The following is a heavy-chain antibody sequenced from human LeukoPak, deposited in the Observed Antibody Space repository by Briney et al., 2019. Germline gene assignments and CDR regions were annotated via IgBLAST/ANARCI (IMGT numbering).Heavy chain of an antibody. J-gene: IGHJ4*02. CDR2: INPNSGGT. CDR1: GYTFTGYY. CDR3: ARAKSSSRLFDY. V-gene: IGHV1-2*06. Sequence: ASVKVSCKASGYTFTGYYMHWVRQAPGQGLGWMGRINPNSGGTNYAQKFQGRVTMTRDTSISTAYMELSRLRSDDTAVYYCARAKSSSRLFDYWGQGTLVTVSS. D-gene: IGHD6-6*01.